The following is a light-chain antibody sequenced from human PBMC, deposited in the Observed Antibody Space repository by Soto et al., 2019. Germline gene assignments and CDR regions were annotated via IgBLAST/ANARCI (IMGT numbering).Light chain of an antibody. CDR3: QSYDRSLSGYV. J-gene: IGLJ1*01. V-gene: IGLV1-40*01. CDR2: ANG. CDR1: SSNIGAGYD. Sequence: QSVLTQPPSASGAPGQRVTISCTGSSSNIGAGYDVHWYQQLPGTAPKLLIYANGNRPSGVPDRFSGSKSGTSASLAITGLQAEDEADYYCQSYDRSLSGYVLGTGTKLTVL.